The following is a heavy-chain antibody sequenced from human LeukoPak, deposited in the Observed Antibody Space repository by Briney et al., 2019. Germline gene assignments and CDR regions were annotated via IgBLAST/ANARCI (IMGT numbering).Heavy chain of an antibody. CDR2: IYPGDSDT. D-gene: IGHD1-26*01. J-gene: IGHJ5*02. Sequence: GESLKISCKGSGYSFASYWIGWVRQMPGKGLEWMGIIYPGDSDTRYSPSFQGQVTISADKSISTAYLQWSSLKASDTAMYYCARRIGSYYEENWFDPWGKGTLVTVSS. CDR1: GYSFASYW. CDR3: ARRIGSYYEENWFDP. V-gene: IGHV5-51*01.